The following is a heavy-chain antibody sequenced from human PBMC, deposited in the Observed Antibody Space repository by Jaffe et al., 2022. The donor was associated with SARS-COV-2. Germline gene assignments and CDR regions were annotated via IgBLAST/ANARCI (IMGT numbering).Heavy chain of an antibody. J-gene: IGHJ6*02. CDR2: ISYDGSNK. V-gene: IGHV3-30*18. D-gene: IGHD6-19*01. CDR1: GFTFSSYG. CDR3: AKELYSSGWLSGTAYYGMDV. Sequence: QVQLVESGGGVVQPGRSLRLSCAASGFTFSSYGMHWVRQAPGKGLEWVAVISYDGSNKYYADSVKGRFTISRDNSKNTLYLQMNSLRAEDTAVYYCAKELYSSGWLSGTAYYGMDVWGQGTTVTVSS.